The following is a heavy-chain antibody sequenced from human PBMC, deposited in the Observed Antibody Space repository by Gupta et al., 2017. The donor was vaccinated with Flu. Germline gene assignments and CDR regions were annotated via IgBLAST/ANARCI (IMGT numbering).Heavy chain of an antibody. Sequence: QVQLVESGGGVVQPGRSLRLSCAASGFTFSTYGIHWVRQAPGKGLEWVAVISYDGNYKNYADSVKGRVSSSRDNFRNTLYLQMNSLRTGDTAVYYCAKDQREYCSGGECYPQIFESWGQGTLVTVSP. CDR3: AKDQREYCSGGECYPQIFES. J-gene: IGHJ5*01. CDR1: GFTFSTYG. CDR2: ISYDGNYK. V-gene: IGHV3-30*18. D-gene: IGHD2-15*01.